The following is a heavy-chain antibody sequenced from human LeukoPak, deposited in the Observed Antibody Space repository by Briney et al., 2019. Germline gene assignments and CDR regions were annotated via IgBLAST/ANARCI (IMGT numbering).Heavy chain of an antibody. CDR3: ARDPPYSSSSGYYYYGMDV. CDR2: ISAYNGNT. V-gene: IGHV1-18*01. J-gene: IGHJ6*02. D-gene: IGHD6-6*01. CDR1: GYTFTSYG. Sequence: VASVKVSCTASGYTFTSYGISWVRQAPGQGLEWMGWISAYNGNTNYAQKLQGRVTMTTDTSTSTAYMELRSLRSDDTAVYYCARDPPYSSSSGYYYYGMDVWGQGTTVTVSS.